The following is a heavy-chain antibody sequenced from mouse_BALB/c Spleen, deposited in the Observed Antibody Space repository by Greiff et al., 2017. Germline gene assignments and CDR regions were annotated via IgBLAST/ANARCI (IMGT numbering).Heavy chain of an antibody. Sequence: EVKLVESGGGLVKPGGSLKLSCAASGFTFSSYAMSWVRQSPEKRLEWVAEISSGGSYTYYPDTVTGRFTISRDNAKNTLYLEMSSLRSEDTAMYYCAREGYDGYYWYFDVWGAGTTVTVSS. CDR1: GFTFSSYA. V-gene: IGHV5-9-4*01. J-gene: IGHJ1*01. CDR3: AREGYDGYYWYFDV. CDR2: ISSGGSYT. D-gene: IGHD2-3*01.